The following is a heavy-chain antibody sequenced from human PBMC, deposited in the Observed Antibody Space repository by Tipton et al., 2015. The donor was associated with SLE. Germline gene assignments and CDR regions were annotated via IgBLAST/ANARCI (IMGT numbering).Heavy chain of an antibody. CDR1: AASISTSY. CDR3: ARIPMGTYDLDS. Sequence: LRLSCPVSAASISTSYWSWIRQPPGKGLEWIAYIYQNGGTSYNPSLRSRFSISIDTSKKQFSLKVRSVTAADTAVYYWARIPMGTYDLDSWGTGILVSVSS. CDR2: IYQNGGT. J-gene: IGHJ4*02. V-gene: IGHV4-59*01. D-gene: IGHD5-12*01.